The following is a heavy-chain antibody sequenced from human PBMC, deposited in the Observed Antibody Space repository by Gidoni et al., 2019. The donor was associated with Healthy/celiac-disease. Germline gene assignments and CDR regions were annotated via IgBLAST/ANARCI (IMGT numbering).Heavy chain of an antibody. V-gene: IGHV3-48*02. J-gene: IGHJ4*02. CDR3: ARDDGEYYDSSGFDY. CDR2: ISSSSSTI. CDR1: GFPFSSYS. Sequence: EVQLVESGGGLVQPGGSLRLSCAASGFPFSSYSMNWVRQAPGKGLEWVSYISSSSSTIYYADSVKGRFTISRDNAKNSLYLQMNSLRDEDTAVYYCARDDGEYYDSSGFDYWGQGTLVTVSS. D-gene: IGHD3-22*01.